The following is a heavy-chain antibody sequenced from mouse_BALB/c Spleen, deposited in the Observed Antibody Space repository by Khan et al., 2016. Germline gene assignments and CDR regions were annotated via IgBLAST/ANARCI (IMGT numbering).Heavy chain of an antibody. CDR1: GDSITSGY. Sequence: EVQLQESGPSLVKPSQTLYLTCSVTGDSITSGYWNWIRKLPGNKLEYMGYISYSGSTTYNPSLKSRISITRDTSKSQYYLQLNSVTTEDTATYYCAGYYGHFFDYWGQGTTLTVSS. CDR3: AGYYGHFFDY. CDR2: ISYSGST. V-gene: IGHV3-8*02. D-gene: IGHD1-1*02. J-gene: IGHJ2*01.